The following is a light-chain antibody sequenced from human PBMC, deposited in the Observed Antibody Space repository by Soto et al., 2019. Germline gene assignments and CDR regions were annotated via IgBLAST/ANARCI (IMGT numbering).Light chain of an antibody. Sequence: QPVLTQPPSVSGAPGQRVTISCTGSSSNIGAGYDVHWCQQLPGTAPKLLIYGNSNRPSGVPDRFSGSKSGTSASLAITGLQAEDEADYYCQSYDSSLSGWGVFGGGTKLTVL. J-gene: IGLJ2*01. CDR1: SSNIGAGYD. CDR2: GNS. CDR3: QSYDSSLSGWGV. V-gene: IGLV1-40*01.